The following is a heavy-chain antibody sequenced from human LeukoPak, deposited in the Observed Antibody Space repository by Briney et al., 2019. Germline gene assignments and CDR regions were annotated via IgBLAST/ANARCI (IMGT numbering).Heavy chain of an antibody. V-gene: IGHV4-4*02. CDR1: GASISSNNC. J-gene: IGHJ4*02. Sequence: PSDTLSLTCAVSGASISSNNCWTWVRQPPGKGLEWIGEIYDSGSTNYNPSLKSRVTISIDKSKKQFSLTLSSMTAADTAVYYCARNGGNSDFDYWGQGTLVTVSS. CDR3: ARNGGNSDFDY. D-gene: IGHD4-23*01. CDR2: IYDSGST.